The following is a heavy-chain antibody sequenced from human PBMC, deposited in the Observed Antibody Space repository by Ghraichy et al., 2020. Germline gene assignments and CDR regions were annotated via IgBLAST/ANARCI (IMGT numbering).Heavy chain of an antibody. Sequence: GGSLRLSCAASGFTFSSYAMSWVRQAPGTGLEWVSGIIASGDSTYYADSVKGRFTISRDNSKNTLYLQMNSLRAEDTAVYFCAKDYPEAGAGTVFWDSWGQGTLVTVSS. J-gene: IGHJ4*02. CDR1: GFTFSSYA. D-gene: IGHD6-19*01. V-gene: IGHV3-23*01. CDR2: IIASGDST. CDR3: AKDYPEAGAGTVFWDS.